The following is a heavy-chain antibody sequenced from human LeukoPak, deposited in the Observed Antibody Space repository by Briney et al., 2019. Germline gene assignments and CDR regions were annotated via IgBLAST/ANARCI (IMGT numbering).Heavy chain of an antibody. CDR2: IYYSGST. Sequence: SETLSLTCTVSGGSISSSSYYWGWIRQPPGKGLEWIGSIYYSGSTYCHPSLKSRVTISVDTSKNQFSLKLSSVTAADTAVYYCARLVQQHPLYYYYMDVWGKGTTVTISS. J-gene: IGHJ6*03. V-gene: IGHV4-39*01. CDR1: GGSISSSSYY. CDR3: ARLVQQHPLYYYYMDV. D-gene: IGHD6-13*01.